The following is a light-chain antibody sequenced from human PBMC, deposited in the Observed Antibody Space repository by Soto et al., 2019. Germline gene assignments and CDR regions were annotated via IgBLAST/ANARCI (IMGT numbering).Light chain of an antibody. CDR3: QQYGSSPLT. CDR2: GAS. Sequence: VFIQAPGNLDMSRSERRRVSKRSSQSVSSSYLAWYQQKPGQAPRLLIYGASSRATGIPDRFSGSESGTDFTLTVSRLEPEDFAVYYCQQYGSSPLTFGGGTKVDIK. V-gene: IGKV3-20*01. J-gene: IGKJ4*01. CDR1: QSVSSSY.